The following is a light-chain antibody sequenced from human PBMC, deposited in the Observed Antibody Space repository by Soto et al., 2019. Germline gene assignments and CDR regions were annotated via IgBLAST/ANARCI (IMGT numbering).Light chain of an antibody. Sequence: DIQMTQSPSTLSASVGDRVTITCRASQSISSWLAWYQQKPGKAPKLLIYDASSLESGVPSRFSGSGSGTEFTLTISSPQPGDFATYYCQQYNSYSLTFGGGNKVEIK. CDR2: DAS. V-gene: IGKV1-5*01. CDR1: QSISSW. CDR3: QQYNSYSLT. J-gene: IGKJ4*01.